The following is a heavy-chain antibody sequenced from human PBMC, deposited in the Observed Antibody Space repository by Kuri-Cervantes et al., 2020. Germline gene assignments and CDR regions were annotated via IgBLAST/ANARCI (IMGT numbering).Heavy chain of an antibody. CDR3: AREPNPPYSSGWYSGDGDY. D-gene: IGHD6-19*01. J-gene: IGHJ4*02. V-gene: IGHV1-69*04. Sequence: SVKVSCKASGGTFSSYTISWVRQAPGQGLEWMGRIIPILGIANYAQKFQGRVTITADKSTSTAYMGLSSLRSEDTAVYYCAREPNPPYSSGWYSGDGDYWGQGTLVAVSS. CDR1: GGTFSSYT. CDR2: IIPILGIA.